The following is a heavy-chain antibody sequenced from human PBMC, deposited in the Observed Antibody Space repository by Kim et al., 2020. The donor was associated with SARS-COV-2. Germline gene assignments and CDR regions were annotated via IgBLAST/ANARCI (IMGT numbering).Heavy chain of an antibody. J-gene: IGHJ5*02. D-gene: IGHD3-3*01. CDR3: ARRYYDFWSGYSDNWFDP. CDR1: GGSISSSSYY. CDR2: IYYSGST. V-gene: IGHV4-39*01. Sequence: SETLSLTCTVSGGSISSSSYYWGWIRQPPGKGLEWIGSIYYSGSTYYNPSLKSRVTISVDTSNNQFSLKLSSVTAAETALYYCARRYYDFWSGYSDNWFDPWGQGTLVTVSS.